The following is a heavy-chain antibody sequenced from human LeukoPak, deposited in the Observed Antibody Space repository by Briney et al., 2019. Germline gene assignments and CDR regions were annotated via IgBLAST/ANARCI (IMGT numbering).Heavy chain of an antibody. J-gene: IGHJ4*02. CDR1: GFTFSSYN. Sequence: GGSLSLSCAASGFTFSSYNMNWVRQAPGKGLEWVSSITSDSRYMYYADSVKGRFTISRDNSKNTLYLQMNSLRAEDTAVYYCAKTRGGSPRAFDYWGQGTLVTVSS. D-gene: IGHD2-15*01. CDR3: AKTRGGSPRAFDY. CDR2: ITSDSRYM. V-gene: IGHV3-21*04.